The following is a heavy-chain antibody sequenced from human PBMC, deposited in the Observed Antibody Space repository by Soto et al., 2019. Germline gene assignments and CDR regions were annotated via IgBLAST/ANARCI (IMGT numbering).Heavy chain of an antibody. CDR1: GFTFSSYE. Sequence: GGSLRLSCAASGFTFSSYEMNWVRQAPGKGLEWVSYISSSGSAIYYADSVKGRFTFSRDNGKNSLSLQMNSLRAEDTAVYYCARGGGSGWSPNFGWGQGILLTVSS. CDR2: ISSSGSAI. D-gene: IGHD6-19*01. V-gene: IGHV3-48*03. J-gene: IGHJ4*02. CDR3: ARGGGSGWSPNFG.